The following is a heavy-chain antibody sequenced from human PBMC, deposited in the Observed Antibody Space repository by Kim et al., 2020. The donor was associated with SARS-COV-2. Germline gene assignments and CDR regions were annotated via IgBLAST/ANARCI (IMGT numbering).Heavy chain of an antibody. J-gene: IGHJ4*02. V-gene: IGHV4-59*01. D-gene: IGHD3-10*01. Sequence: SETLSLTCTVSGGSITSYSWTWIRQPPGKGLEWIGHILHSGSTSYLPSLSSRASISMDTSMNRLYLRLSSVTATDTAVYFCAGLVTGTRVFGKKSIPSYFDDWGQGALVTVSS. CDR2: ILHSGST. CDR3: AGLVTGTRVFGKKSIPSYFDD. CDR1: GGSITSYS.